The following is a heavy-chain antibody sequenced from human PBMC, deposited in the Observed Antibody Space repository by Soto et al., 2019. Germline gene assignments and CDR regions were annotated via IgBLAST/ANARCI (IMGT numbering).Heavy chain of an antibody. V-gene: IGHV3-23*01. CDR3: AKDEANWGRVDH. J-gene: IGHJ5*02. D-gene: IGHD7-27*01. Sequence: PGGSLRLSCAASGFTFNIYAMTWVRQAPGKGLEWVSTISGRSDSTYYADSVRGRFSISRDNSKNTVSLQMNSLRAEDTAVYYCAKDEANWGRVDHWGQGTLVTVSS. CDR1: GFTFNIYA. CDR2: ISGRSDST.